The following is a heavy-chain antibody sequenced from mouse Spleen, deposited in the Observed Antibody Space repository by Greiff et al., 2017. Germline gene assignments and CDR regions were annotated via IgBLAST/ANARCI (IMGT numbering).Heavy chain of an antibody. J-gene: IGHJ4*01. V-gene: IGHV1-15*01. D-gene: IGHD3-2*01. Sequence: QVQLQQSGAELVRPGASVTLSCKASGYTFTDYELHWVKQTPVHGLEWIGAIDPETGGTAYNQKFKGKAILTADKSSSTAYMELRSLTSEDSAVYYCTRFDSSGLYYYAMDYWGQGTSVTVSS. CDR1: GYTFTDYE. CDR3: TRFDSSGLYYYAMDY. CDR2: IDPETGGT.